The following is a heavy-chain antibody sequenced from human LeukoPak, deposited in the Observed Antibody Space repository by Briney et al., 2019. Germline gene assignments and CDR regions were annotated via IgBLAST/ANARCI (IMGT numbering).Heavy chain of an antibody. J-gene: IGHJ5*02. D-gene: IGHD3-9*01. Sequence: PGGSLRLSCAASGFTFSSYSMNWVRQAPGKGLEWVSSISSSSSYIYYADSVKGRFTISRDNAKNSLYLQMNSLRAEDTAVYYCAVIQGLRYFDWSTHWKNWFDPWGQGTLVTVSS. V-gene: IGHV3-21*01. CDR1: GFTFSSYS. CDR2: ISSSSSYI. CDR3: AVIQGLRYFDWSTHWKNWFDP.